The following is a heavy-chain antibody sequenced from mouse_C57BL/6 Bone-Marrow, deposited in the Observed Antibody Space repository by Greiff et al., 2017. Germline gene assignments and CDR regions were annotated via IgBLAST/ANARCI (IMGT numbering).Heavy chain of an antibody. D-gene: IGHD1-1*02. J-gene: IGHJ2*01. CDR2: INPNNGGT. Sequence: EVQLQQSGPELVKPGASVKISCKASGYTFTDYYMNWVKQSHGKSLEWIGDINPNNGGTSYNQKFKGKATLTVDKSSSTAYMELRSLTSEDSAVYYCARENPRLSYFDYWGQGTTLTVSS. CDR3: ARENPRLSYFDY. V-gene: IGHV1-26*01. CDR1: GYTFTDYY.